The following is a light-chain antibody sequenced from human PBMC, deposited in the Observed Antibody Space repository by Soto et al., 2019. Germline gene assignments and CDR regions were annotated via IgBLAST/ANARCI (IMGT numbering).Light chain of an antibody. J-gene: IGKJ1*01. CDR1: QSVSSN. CDR3: QQYNKWPWT. CDR2: GAS. V-gene: IGKV3-15*01. Sequence: EIVMTQSPSTLSVSPGERATLSCMCSQSVSSNLAWYRQQPGQAPRLLIYGASTRATGIPARFSASGSATEFTLTISSLQSEDSAVYYCQQYNKWPWTFGQGTKV.